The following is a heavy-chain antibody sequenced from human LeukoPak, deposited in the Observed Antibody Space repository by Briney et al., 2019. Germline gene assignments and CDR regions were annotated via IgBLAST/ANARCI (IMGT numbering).Heavy chain of an antibody. D-gene: IGHD3-3*01. Sequence: AASVKVSCKASGYTFTSYDINWVRQATGQGLEWMGWMNPNSGNTGYAQKFQGRVTMTRNTSISTAYMELSSLRSEDTAVYYCARGSDDFWSGQNWFGPWGQGTLVTVSS. CDR1: GYTFTSYD. CDR3: ARGSDDFWSGQNWFGP. CDR2: MNPNSGNT. V-gene: IGHV1-8*01. J-gene: IGHJ5*02.